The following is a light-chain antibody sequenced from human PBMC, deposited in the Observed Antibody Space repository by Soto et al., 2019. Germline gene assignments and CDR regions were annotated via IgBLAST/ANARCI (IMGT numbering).Light chain of an antibody. Sequence: QSVLTQPASVSGSPGQSITISCTGTNSDVGAYSYVSWYQQYPGKAPKLLIYDVGARPSGISDRFSGSKSGNTASLTISGLQAEDEADYYCSSYTAFTTYVFRSGTKVTVL. CDR3: SSYTAFTTYV. CDR2: DVG. V-gene: IGLV2-14*03. CDR1: NSDVGAYSY. J-gene: IGLJ1*01.